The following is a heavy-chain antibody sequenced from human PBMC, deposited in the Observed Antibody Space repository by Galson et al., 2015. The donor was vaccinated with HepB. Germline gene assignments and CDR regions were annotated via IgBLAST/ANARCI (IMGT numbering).Heavy chain of an antibody. V-gene: IGHV3-48*04. D-gene: IGHD1-14*01. J-gene: IGHJ2*01. CDR2: ISSSSSTI. CDR3: AKEGFGILDWYFDL. Sequence: SLRLSCAASGFTFSSFGMNWVRQTPGKGLEWVSYISSSSSTIEYADSVKGRFTISRDNAKNSLYLQMNSLRAEDTALYYCAKEGFGILDWYFDLWGRGTLVTVSS. CDR1: GFTFSSFG.